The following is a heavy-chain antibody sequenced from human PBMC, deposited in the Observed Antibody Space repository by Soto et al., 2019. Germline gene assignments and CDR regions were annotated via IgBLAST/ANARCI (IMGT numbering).Heavy chain of an antibody. V-gene: IGHV5-51*01. J-gene: IGHJ6*01. D-gene: IGHD2-2*01. CDR1: GYSFTNYW. Sequence: GESLKISCKGSGYSFTNYWIGWVLQIPWKGLEWMGIIYPGDSVTRYSPSFQGQVTISVDKSISTAYLQWSSLKASDTAMYYCARRVHSNSHGSGLEVWGQGTTVTVSS. CDR3: ARRVHSNSHGSGLEV. CDR2: IYPGDSVT.